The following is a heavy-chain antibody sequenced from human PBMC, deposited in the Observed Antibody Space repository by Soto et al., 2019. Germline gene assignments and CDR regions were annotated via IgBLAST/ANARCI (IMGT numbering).Heavy chain of an antibody. V-gene: IGHV3-20*04. Sequence: GGSLRLSCAASGFTFDDYGMSWARQAPGKGLEWVSGVNWNGGSTGYADSVKGRFTISRDKSKNTVYLQMNSLRAEDTAVYYCAKGSRGYTGYVFDYWGQGALVTVSS. CDR1: GFTFDDYG. J-gene: IGHJ4*02. CDR3: AKGSRGYTGYVFDY. D-gene: IGHD5-12*01. CDR2: VNWNGGST.